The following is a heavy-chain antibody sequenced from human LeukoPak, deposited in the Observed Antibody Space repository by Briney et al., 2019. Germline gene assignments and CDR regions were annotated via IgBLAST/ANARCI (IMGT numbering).Heavy chain of an antibody. CDR2: ISSSSSYI. V-gene: IGHV3-21*01. CDR1: GFTFSSYS. CDR3: ARDSSGWYRADY. D-gene: IGHD6-19*01. Sequence: GGSRRLSCAAFGFTFSSYSMNWVRQAPGKGLEWVSSISSSSSYIYYVDSVKGRFTISRDNAKNSLYLQMNSLRAEDTAVYYCARDSSGWYRADYWGQGTLVTVSS. J-gene: IGHJ4*02.